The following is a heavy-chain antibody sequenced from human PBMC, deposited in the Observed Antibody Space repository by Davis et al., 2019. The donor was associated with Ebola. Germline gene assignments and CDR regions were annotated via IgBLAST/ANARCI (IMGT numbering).Heavy chain of an antibody. CDR1: GFTFSSYA. CDR2: ISGSGGST. J-gene: IGHJ4*02. CDR3: AKDGGRVVVIIALYYFDY. V-gene: IGHV3-23*01. D-gene: IGHD2-21*01. Sequence: GESLKISCAASGFTFSSYAMGWVRQAPGKGLEWVSAISGSGGSTYYADSVKGRFTISRDNSKNTLYLQMNSLRAEDTAVYYCAKDGGRVVVIIALYYFDYWGQGTLVTVSS.